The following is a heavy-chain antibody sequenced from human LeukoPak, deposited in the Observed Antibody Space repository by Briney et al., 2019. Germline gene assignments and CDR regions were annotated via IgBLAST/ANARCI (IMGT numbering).Heavy chain of an antibody. Sequence: ASVKVSCKASGYTFTSYGISWVRQAPGQGLEWMGWISAYNGNTNYAQKLQGRVTMTTDSSTSTAYMELRSLRSDGTAVYYCARSPSSGYYVDYWGQGTLVTVSS. CDR1: GYTFTSYG. J-gene: IGHJ4*02. CDR3: ARSPSSGYYVDY. CDR2: ISAYNGNT. D-gene: IGHD3-22*01. V-gene: IGHV1-18*01.